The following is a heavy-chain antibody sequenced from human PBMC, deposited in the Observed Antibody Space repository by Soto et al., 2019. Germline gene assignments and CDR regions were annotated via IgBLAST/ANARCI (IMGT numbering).Heavy chain of an antibody. D-gene: IGHD6-13*01. CDR3: ARHGVSSWYYWFDP. CDR1: GFSLNSSNMR. CDR2: IDWDDDK. V-gene: IGHV2-70*04. Sequence: SGPTLVNPTETLTLTCAFSGFSLNSSNMRVSWLRQPPGKALEWLARIDWDDDKFYTSSLQPRLTISKDSSKNQVVLTVANMDPVDTATYFCARHGVSSWYYWFDPWGQGTQVTVSS. J-gene: IGHJ5*02.